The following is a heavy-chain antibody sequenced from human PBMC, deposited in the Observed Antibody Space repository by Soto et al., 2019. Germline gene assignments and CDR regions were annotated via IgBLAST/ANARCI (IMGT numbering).Heavy chain of an antibody. J-gene: IGHJ3*02. Sequence: SQSLSLTCAISGDSLSSNSAAWNWIRQSPSRGLEWLGRTYYRSKWYNDYAVSVKSRITITPDTSTNQFSLQLNSVTSEDTAVYYCARDSVYWNTPLSPMGAFEIWGQGTMVTVS. CDR1: GDSLSSNSAA. D-gene: IGHD1-1*01. CDR3: ARDSVYWNTPLSPMGAFEI. V-gene: IGHV6-1*01. CDR2: TYYRSKWYN.